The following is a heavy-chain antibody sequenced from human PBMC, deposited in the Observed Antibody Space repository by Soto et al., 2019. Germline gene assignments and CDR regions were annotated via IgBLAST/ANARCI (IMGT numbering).Heavy chain of an antibody. V-gene: IGHV3-11*06. J-gene: IGHJ4*02. Sequence: QVQLVESGGGLVKPGGSLRLSCAASGFTFSDYYMSWIRQAPGKGLEWVSYISSSSSYTNYADSVKGRFTISRDNARNSLYLQMNSLRAEDTAVYYCARAGWELLPFYWGQGTLVTVSS. CDR3: ARAGWELLPFY. CDR1: GFTFSDYY. CDR2: ISSSSSYT. D-gene: IGHD1-26*01.